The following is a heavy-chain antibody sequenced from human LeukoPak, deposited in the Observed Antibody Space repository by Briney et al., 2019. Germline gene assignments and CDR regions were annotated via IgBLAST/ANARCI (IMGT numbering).Heavy chain of an antibody. J-gene: IGHJ4*02. CDR2: ISSSSSYI. CDR3: ARDLSSRPTLAAFDY. V-gene: IGHV3-21*01. Sequence: PGGSLRLSCAASGFTFSSYSMNWVRQAPGKGLEWVSSISSSSSYIYYADSVKGRFTISRDNAKNSLYLQMNSLRAEDTAVYYCARDLSSRPTLAAFDYWGQGTLVTVSS. D-gene: IGHD2/OR15-2a*01. CDR1: GFTFSSYS.